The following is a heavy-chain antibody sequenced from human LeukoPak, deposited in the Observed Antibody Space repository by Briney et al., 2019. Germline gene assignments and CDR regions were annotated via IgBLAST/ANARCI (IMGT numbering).Heavy chain of an antibody. Sequence: PSETLSLTCTVSGGSISSYYWSWIRQPPGKGLEWIGYIYYSGSTNYNPSLKSRVTISVDTSKNQFSLKLSSVTAADTAVYYCARGGRYGSENYYYYWGQGTLVTVSS. CDR3: ARGGRYGSENYYYY. D-gene: IGHD3-10*01. V-gene: IGHV4-59*01. CDR1: GGSISSYY. J-gene: IGHJ4*02. CDR2: IYYSGST.